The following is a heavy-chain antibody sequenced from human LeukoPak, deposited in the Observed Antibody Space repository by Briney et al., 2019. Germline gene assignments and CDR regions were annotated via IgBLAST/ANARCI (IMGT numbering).Heavy chain of an antibody. J-gene: IGHJ4*02. CDR2: ISGSGGST. CDR3: ARRASYDGTIFYFDY. Sequence: GGSLRLSCAASGSTFSSYAMSWVRQAPGKGLEWVSTISGSGGSTYYADSVKGRFTISRDNSKKTLYLQMNSLRAEDTAVYYCARRASYDGTIFYFDYWGLGTLVTVSS. D-gene: IGHD3-22*01. CDR1: GSTFSSYA. V-gene: IGHV3-23*01.